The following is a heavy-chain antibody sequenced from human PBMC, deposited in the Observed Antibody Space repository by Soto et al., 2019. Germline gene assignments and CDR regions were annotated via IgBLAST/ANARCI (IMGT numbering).Heavy chain of an antibody. D-gene: IGHD3-3*01. CDR3: AKDLGACGGRFDY. V-gene: IGHV3-23*01. CDR2: ISNTGSTT. CDR1: GFTFNNYA. J-gene: IGHJ4*02. Sequence: EVQVLESGGGLVQPGGSLRLSCAASGFTFNNYAINWVRQAPGKGLEWVSTISNTGSTTYYANSVKGRFTISRDNSKNTLYLQMNSLRAEDTAVYYCAKDLGACGGRFDYWGQGTLVTVSS.